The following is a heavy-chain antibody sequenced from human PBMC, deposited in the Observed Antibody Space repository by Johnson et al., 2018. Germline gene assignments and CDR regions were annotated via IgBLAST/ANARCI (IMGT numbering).Heavy chain of an antibody. CDR1: GFTFDDYA. D-gene: IGHD3-10*01. CDR3: AKVGGL. CDR2: ISWNSGSI. Sequence: VQLVESGGGLVQPGRSLRLSCAASGFTFDDYAMHWVRQAPGKGLEWVSGISWNSGSIGYADSVKGRFTISRDTAKNSLYLQMKSLRAEDTALYYCAKVGGLWGQGTMVTVSS. V-gene: IGHV3-9*01. J-gene: IGHJ3*01.